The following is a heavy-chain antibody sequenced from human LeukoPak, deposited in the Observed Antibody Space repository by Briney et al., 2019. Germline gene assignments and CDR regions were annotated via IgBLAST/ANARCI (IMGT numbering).Heavy chain of an antibody. CDR2: IHYSGST. CDR1: GGSFSSYY. CDR3: AKSGGSAYNGYFDY. D-gene: IGHD3-16*01. J-gene: IGHJ4*02. V-gene: IGHV4-59*01. Sequence: SETLSLTCAVYGGSFSSYYWSWIRQPPGKGLEWIGYIHYSGSTNYNPSLKTRATISVDTSKNQFSLKLTSVTGADTAVYYCAKSGGSAYNGYFDYWGQGTLVTVSS.